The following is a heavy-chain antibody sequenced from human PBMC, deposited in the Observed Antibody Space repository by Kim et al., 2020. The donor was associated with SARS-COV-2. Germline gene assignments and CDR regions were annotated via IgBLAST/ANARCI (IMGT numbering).Heavy chain of an antibody. Sequence: SETLSLTCTVSSGSITTYYWSWIRQPPGKGLEWIGHIYYSGSTNYNPSLKSRVAISLDTSKNQFSLKLRSVTAADTAVYFCATIGDFDYWGQGTLVTVSS. V-gene: IGHV4-59*01. J-gene: IGHJ4*02. CDR2: IYYSGST. CDR1: SGSITTYY. CDR3: ATIGDFDY.